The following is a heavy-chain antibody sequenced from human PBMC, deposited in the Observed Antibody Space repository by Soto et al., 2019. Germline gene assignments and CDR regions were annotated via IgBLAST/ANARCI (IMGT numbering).Heavy chain of an antibody. D-gene: IGHD1-26*01. CDR3: ARDFVGAIDY. CDR1: GFTFSSYA. J-gene: IGHJ4*02. CDR2: ISYDGSNK. V-gene: IGHV3-30-3*01. Sequence: PGGSLRLSCAASGFTFSSYAMHWVRQAPGKGLEWVAVISYDGSNKYYADSVKGRFTISRDNSKNTLYLQMNSLRAEDTAVYYCARDFVGAIDYWGQGTLVTVSS.